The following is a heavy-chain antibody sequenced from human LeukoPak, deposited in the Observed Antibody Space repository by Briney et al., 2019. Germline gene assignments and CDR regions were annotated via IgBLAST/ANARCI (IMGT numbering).Heavy chain of an antibody. CDR2: INPNSGGT. V-gene: IGHV1-2*02. CDR1: GYTFTGYY. CDR3: ARLVYQLYYMDV. J-gene: IGHJ6*03. D-gene: IGHD2-2*01. Sequence: ASVKVSCRASGYTFTGYYMHWVRQAPGQGLEWMGWINPNSGGTNYAQKFQGRVTMTRDTSISTAYMELSRLRSDDTAVYYCARLVYQLYYMDVWGKGTTVTVSS.